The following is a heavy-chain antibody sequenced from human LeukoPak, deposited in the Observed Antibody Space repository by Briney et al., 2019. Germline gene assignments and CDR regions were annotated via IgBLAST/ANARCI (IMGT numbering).Heavy chain of an antibody. Sequence: MSSETLSLTCTVSDGSINSFYWSWIRQPPGKGLEWIGYIYYSGSTNYNPSLKSRVTISVDTSKNQFSLNLNSVTAADTAVYYCARAVAYGIDTGYFDYWGQGTLVTVSS. CDR2: IYYSGST. J-gene: IGHJ4*02. CDR3: ARAVAYGIDTGYFDY. V-gene: IGHV4-59*01. D-gene: IGHD2-8*02. CDR1: DGSINSFY.